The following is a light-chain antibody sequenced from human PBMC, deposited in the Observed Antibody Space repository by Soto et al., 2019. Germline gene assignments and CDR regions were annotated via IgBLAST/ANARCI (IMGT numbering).Light chain of an antibody. J-gene: IGKJ2*01. CDR2: GAS. CDR3: HQYATTPYT. V-gene: IGKV3-20*01. CDR1: QSLSNVF. Sequence: DIVLTQSPGTLSLSPGEGATLSCRASQSLSNVFLAWYQQKPGQAPRLLIYGASRRATGIPDRFSGSGSGTDFTLTIIRLEPVDYAVYFCHQYATTPYTFGQVTKLEIK.